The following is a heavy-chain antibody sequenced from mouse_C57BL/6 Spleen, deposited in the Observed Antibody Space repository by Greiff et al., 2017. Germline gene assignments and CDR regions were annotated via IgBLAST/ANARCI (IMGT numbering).Heavy chain of an antibody. V-gene: IGHV1-80*01. Sequence: VKLQESGAELVKPGASVKISCKASGYAFSSYWMNWVKQRPGKGLEWIGQIYPGDGDPNYNGKFKGKATLTADKSSSTAYMQLSSLTSEDSAVYFCARGDSSDPYYYAMDYWGQGTSVTVSS. D-gene: IGHD3-2*02. CDR1: GYAFSSYW. CDR2: IYPGDGDP. J-gene: IGHJ4*01. CDR3: ARGDSSDPYYYAMDY.